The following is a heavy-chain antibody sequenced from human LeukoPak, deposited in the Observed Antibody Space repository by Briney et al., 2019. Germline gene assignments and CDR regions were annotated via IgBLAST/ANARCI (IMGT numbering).Heavy chain of an antibody. D-gene: IGHD6-13*01. CDR1: GDSINSGAYY. CDR3: ARMRQQLVSDY. Sequence: PSETLSLTCTVSGDSINSGAYYWSWIRQHPGKGLEWIGYMYYSGSNYYNPSLQSRVSISVDTSKKQVSLQLSSVTAADTAVYYCARMRQQLVSDYWGQGTLVTVSS. V-gene: IGHV4-31*03. CDR2: MYYSGSN. J-gene: IGHJ4*02.